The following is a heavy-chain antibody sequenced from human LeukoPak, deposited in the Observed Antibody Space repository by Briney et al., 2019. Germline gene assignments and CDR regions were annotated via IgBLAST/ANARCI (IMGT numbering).Heavy chain of an antibody. D-gene: IGHD4-17*01. V-gene: IGHV3-43*01. CDR1: GFSFDDYT. J-gene: IGHJ4*02. CDR3: AKGIGDYGDY. Sequence: GGSLRLSCAASGFSFDDYTMHWVRQAPGKGLEWVSLISWDGGSTHYADSVKGRFTISRDNSKNTLYLQTNSLRTEDTAFYYCAKGIGDYGDYWGQGTLVTVSS. CDR2: ISWDGGST.